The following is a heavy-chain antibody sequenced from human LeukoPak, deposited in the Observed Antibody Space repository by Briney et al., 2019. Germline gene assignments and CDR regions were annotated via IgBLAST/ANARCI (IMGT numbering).Heavy chain of an antibody. CDR3: AELGITMIGGV. CDR2: ITTSSTYT. V-gene: IGHV3-21*01. D-gene: IGHD3-10*02. Sequence: GGSLRLSCAASGFSFSSYNMNWVRQAPGKGLEWVSSITTSSTYTFYADSVKGRFTISRDNAKNSLYLQMNSLRAEDTAVYYCAELGITMIGGVWGKGTTVTISS. J-gene: IGHJ6*04. CDR1: GFSFSSYN.